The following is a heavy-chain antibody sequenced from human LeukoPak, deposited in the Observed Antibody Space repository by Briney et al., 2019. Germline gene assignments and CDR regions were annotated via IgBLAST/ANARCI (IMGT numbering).Heavy chain of an antibody. CDR1: GFTFSSYG. CDR2: IIPIFGTA. CDR3: ASGEGVGANATQSKAGAFDI. J-gene: IGHJ3*02. Sequence: PGRSLRLSCAASGFTFSSYGMHWVRQAPGQGLEWMGGIIPIFGTANYAQKFQGRATITADESTSTAYMELSSLRSEDTAVYYCASGEGVGANATQSKAGAFDIWGQGTMVTVSS. V-gene: IGHV1-69*01. D-gene: IGHD1-26*01.